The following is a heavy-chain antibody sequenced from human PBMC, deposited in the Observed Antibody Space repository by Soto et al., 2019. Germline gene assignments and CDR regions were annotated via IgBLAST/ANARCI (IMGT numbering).Heavy chain of an antibody. J-gene: IGHJ6*02. CDR1: GGTFSSYA. V-gene: IGHV1-69*06. Sequence: QVQLVQSGAEVKKPGSSVKVSCKASGGTFSSYAISWVRQAPGQGLEWMGGIIPIFGTANYAQKFQGRVTITADKSTSTAYMELSSLRSEDTAVYYCARGIVVVPAAPTYYGMDVWGRGTTVTVSS. CDR3: ARGIVVVPAAPTYYGMDV. D-gene: IGHD2-2*01. CDR2: IIPIFGTA.